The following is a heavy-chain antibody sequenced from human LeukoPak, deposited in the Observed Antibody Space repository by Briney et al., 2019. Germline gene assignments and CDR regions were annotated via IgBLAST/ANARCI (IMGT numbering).Heavy chain of an antibody. V-gene: IGHV4-34*01. CDR2: INHSGST. Sequence: PSETLSLTCAVYVGSFSGYYWSWIRQPPGKGLEWIGEINHSGSTNYNPSLKSRVTISVDTSKNQFSLKLSSVTAADTAIFYCVKETDYSHPNLFDPWGQGTPVTVSS. J-gene: IGHJ5*02. D-gene: IGHD4-11*01. CDR3: VKETDYSHPNLFDP. CDR1: VGSFSGYY.